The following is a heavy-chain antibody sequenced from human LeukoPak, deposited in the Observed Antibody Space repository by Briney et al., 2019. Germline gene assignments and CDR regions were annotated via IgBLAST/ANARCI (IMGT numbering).Heavy chain of an antibody. D-gene: IGHD2-21*02. J-gene: IGHJ4*02. CDR2: IDPSGGST. CDR3: ARGQLSVTYFHY. V-gene: IGHV1-46*01. CDR1: GYTLTNYY. Sequence: GASVNVSCKASGYTLTNYYIHWVRQAPGQGLEWMGIIDPSGGSTTYSQKYQDRVTMTRDTSTTTLYMELSSLRSEDTAIYYCARGQLSVTYFHYWGQGALITVSS.